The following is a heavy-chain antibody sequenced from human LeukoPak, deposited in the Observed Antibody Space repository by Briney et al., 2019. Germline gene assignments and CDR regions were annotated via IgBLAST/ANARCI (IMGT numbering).Heavy chain of an antibody. CDR2: IWYDGSNK. D-gene: IGHD3-16*01. CDR1: GFTFSSYG. V-gene: IGHV3-33*01. J-gene: IGHJ4*02. CDR3: ARGPYDYVWGTVDY. Sequence: PGRSLRLSCAASGFTFSSYGMHWVRQAPGKGLEWVAVIWYDGSNKYYADSVKGRFTISRDNSKNTLYLQMNSLRAEDTAVYYCARGPYDYVWGTVDYWGQGTLVTVSS.